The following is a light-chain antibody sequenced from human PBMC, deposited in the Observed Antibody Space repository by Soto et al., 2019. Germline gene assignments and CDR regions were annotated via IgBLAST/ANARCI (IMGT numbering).Light chain of an antibody. CDR2: GAS. J-gene: IGKJ1*01. V-gene: IGKV3-20*01. CDR3: QQYGSSPPWA. CDR1: QSVNSNY. Sequence: EIVLTQSPGTRSLSPGERATLSCRVSQSVNSNYLAWYQQKPGQPPRLLIYGASSRATGIPDSFSGSGSGTDFTLTISRLEPEDFAVYYCQQYGSSPPWAFGQGTKVEIK.